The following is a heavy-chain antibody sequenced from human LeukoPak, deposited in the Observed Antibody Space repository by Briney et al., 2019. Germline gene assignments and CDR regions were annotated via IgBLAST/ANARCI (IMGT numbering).Heavy chain of an antibody. J-gene: IGHJ4*02. CDR3: ASIVGATTVDY. CDR1: GGSISSSSYY. CDR2: IYYSGST. Sequence: KTSETLSLTCTVSGGSISSSSYYWGWIRQPPGKGLEWIGSIYYSGSTYYNPSLKSRVTISVDTSKNQFSLKLSSVTAADTAVYFCASIVGATTVDYWGQGTLVTVSS. D-gene: IGHD1-26*01. V-gene: IGHV4-39*07.